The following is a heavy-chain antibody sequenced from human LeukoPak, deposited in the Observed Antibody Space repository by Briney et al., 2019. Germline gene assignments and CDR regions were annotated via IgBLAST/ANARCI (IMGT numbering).Heavy chain of an antibody. CDR2: ISGSGGST. CDR1: GFTFSSYA. D-gene: IGHD2-2*01. Sequence: HPGGSLRLSCAASGFTFSSYAVSWVRQAPGKGLEWVSAISGSGGSTYYADSVKGRFTISRDNSKNTLYLQMNSLRAEDTAVYYCASLGGVVPAAIRYWYFDLWGRGTLVTVSS. V-gene: IGHV3-23*01. CDR3: ASLGGVVPAAIRYWYFDL. J-gene: IGHJ2*01.